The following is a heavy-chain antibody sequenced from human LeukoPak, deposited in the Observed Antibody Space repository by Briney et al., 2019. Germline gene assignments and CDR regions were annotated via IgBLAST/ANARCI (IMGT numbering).Heavy chain of an antibody. D-gene: IGHD1-14*01. CDR3: AGEEPRHGGFDY. CDR2: ISYDGSNK. J-gene: IGHJ4*02. Sequence: HTGGSLRLSCAASGFTFSSYAMHWVRQAPGKGLEWVAVISYDGSNKYYADSVKGRFTISRDNSKNTLYLQMNSLRAEDTAVYYCAGEEPRHGGFDYWGQGTLVTVSS. CDR1: GFTFSSYA. V-gene: IGHV3-30-3*01.